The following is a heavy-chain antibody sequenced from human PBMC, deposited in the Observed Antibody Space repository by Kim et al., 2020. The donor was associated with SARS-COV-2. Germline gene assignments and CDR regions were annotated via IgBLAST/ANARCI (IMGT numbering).Heavy chain of an antibody. V-gene: IGHV4-39*01. Sequence: SETLSLTCTVSGGSISSSCYYWGWIRQPPGKGLEWIGCIYYSGSTYYNSSLKSRVTISVDTSKNQFSLKLSSVTAADTAVYYCARHRRGWLLSFPYYFD. CDR1: GGSISSSCYY. CDR2: IYYSGST. J-gene: IGHJ4*01. CDR3: ARHRRGWLLSFPYYFD. D-gene: IGHD2-2*03.